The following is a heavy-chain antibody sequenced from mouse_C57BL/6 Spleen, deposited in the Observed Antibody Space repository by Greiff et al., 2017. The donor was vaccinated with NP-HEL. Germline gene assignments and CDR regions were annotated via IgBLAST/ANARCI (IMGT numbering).Heavy chain of an antibody. CDR3: ARGALWDAMDY. CDR1: GFTFSDYY. CDR2: INYDGSST. D-gene: IGHD4-1*01. Sequence: EVKLVESEGGLVQPGSSMKLSCTASGFTFSDYYMAWVRQVPEKGLEWVANINYDGSSTYYLDSLKSRFIISRDNAKNILYLQMSSLKSEDTATYYCARGALWDAMDYWGQGTSVTVSS. V-gene: IGHV5-16*01. J-gene: IGHJ4*01.